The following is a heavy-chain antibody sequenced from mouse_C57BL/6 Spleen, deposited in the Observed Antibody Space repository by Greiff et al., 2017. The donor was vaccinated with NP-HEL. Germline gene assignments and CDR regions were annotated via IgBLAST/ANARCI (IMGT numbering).Heavy chain of an antibody. CDR1: GYTFTSYW. D-gene: IGHD1-1*01. V-gene: IGHV1-64*01. CDR2: IHPNSGST. CDR3: AREDYYCSSHYFDD. J-gene: IGHJ2*01. Sequence: VQLQQPGAELVKPGASVKLSCKASGYTFTSYWMHWVKQRPGQGLEWIGMIHPNSGSTNYNEKFKSKATLTVDKSSSTAYMQLSSLTSEDSAVYYCAREDYYCSSHYFDDWGQGTTLTVSS.